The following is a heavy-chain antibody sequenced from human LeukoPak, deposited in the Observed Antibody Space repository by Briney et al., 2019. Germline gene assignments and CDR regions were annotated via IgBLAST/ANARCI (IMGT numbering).Heavy chain of an antibody. V-gene: IGHV3-23*01. Sequence: GESLRLSCAASGFSFYTHALTWVRQAPGKGLEWVSFISDTGAATYYADSVKGRFTISRDNSKSTVYLQMSSLRVEDTAVYYCAKVWYSTRVFDYWGLGTLVTVSS. CDR1: GFSFYTHA. D-gene: IGHD1-26*01. CDR3: AKVWYSTRVFDY. J-gene: IGHJ4*02. CDR2: ISDTGAAT.